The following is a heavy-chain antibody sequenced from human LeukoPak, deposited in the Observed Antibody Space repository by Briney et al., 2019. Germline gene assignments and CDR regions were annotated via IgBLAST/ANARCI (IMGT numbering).Heavy chain of an antibody. CDR2: IYYTGST. J-gene: IGHJ4*02. CDR1: GASISDYY. Sequence: SETLSLTCTVSGASISDYYWTWIRQPPGKGLEWIGYIYYTGSTNYNPSLRSRVVISLDKSNNQFSLKLNSVTAADTAVYYCARFSTMLDFWGRGTLVTVSS. D-gene: IGHD3-10*01. CDR3: ARFSTMLDF. V-gene: IGHV4-59*01.